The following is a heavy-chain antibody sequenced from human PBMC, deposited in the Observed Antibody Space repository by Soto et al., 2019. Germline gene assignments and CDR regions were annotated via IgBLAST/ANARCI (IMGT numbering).Heavy chain of an antibody. CDR2: INAGNGNT. CDR3: ARDGRVRGIRAFDI. J-gene: IGHJ3*02. Sequence: ASVKVSCKASGYTFTSYAMHWVRQAPGQRLEWMGWINAGNGNTKYSQKFQGRVTITRDTSASTAYMELSSLRSEDTAVYYCARDGRVRGIRAFDIWGQGTMVTVSS. D-gene: IGHD3-10*01. CDR1: GYTFTSYA. V-gene: IGHV1-3*01.